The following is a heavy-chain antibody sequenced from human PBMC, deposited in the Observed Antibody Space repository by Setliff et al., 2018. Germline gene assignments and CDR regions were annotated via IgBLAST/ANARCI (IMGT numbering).Heavy chain of an antibody. CDR2: IMPLFDTA. CDR3: ARTCSGSGCYAGLES. CDR1: GGTFNGYA. J-gene: IGHJ4*02. D-gene: IGHD2-15*01. V-gene: IGHV1-69*13. Sequence: SVKVSCKASGGTFNGYAISWVRQAPGQGLEWMGGIMPLFDTANYAQKFQGRVTITADESTNTAYMELNSLRPEDTAVYYCARTCSGSGCYAGLESWGQGTPVTVSS.